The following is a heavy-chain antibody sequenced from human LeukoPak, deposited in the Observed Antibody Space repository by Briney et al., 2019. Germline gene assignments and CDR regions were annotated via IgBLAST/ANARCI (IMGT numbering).Heavy chain of an antibody. J-gene: IGHJ6*02. CDR1: GFTFSSYA. V-gene: IGHV3-30-3*01. Sequence: GRSLSLSCAASGFTFSSYAMHWVRQAPGKGLEWVAVISYDGSNKYYADSVKGRFTISRDNSKNTLYLQMNSLRAEDTAVYYCARVLPGYCSGGSCYGYYYYYGMDVWGQGTTVTVSS. D-gene: IGHD2-15*01. CDR2: ISYDGSNK. CDR3: ARVLPGYCSGGSCYGYYYYYGMDV.